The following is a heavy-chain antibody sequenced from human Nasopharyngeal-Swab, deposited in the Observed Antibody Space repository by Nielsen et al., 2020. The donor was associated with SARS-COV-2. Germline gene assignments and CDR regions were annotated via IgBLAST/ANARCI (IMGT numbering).Heavy chain of an antibody. Sequence: GGSLRLSCAASGFTFSNYWMNWVRQTPGKGLEWVAIIKQDGSETYYVDSVRGRFTISRDNAKNSLSLVMTSLRADDTAVYYCAGGTGWLTDSWGQGTLVTASS. CDR2: IKQDGSET. V-gene: IGHV3-7*03. CDR3: AGGTGWLTDS. CDR1: GFTFSNYW. J-gene: IGHJ4*02. D-gene: IGHD3-9*01.